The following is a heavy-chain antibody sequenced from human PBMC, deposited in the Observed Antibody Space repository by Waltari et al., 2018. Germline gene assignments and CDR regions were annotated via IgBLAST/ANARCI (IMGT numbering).Heavy chain of an antibody. D-gene: IGHD3-3*01. CDR3: TKGVDLGFAGAYLLDY. J-gene: IGHJ4*02. CDR2: ISGDGAST. Sequence: MQLVESGGDVVQPGGSLRLSCAASGFIFDDYVVPWVRQAPGKGLEWISVISGDGASTYYADSVKGRFTISRDNSKNSLYLQMNSLRTEDTALYYCTKGVDLGFAGAYLLDYWGQGTLVIVSS. CDR1: GFIFDDYV. V-gene: IGHV3-43*02.